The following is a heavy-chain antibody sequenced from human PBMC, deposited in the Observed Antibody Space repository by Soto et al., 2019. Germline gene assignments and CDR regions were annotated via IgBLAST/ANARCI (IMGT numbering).Heavy chain of an antibody. J-gene: IGHJ5*02. Sequence: EVRLLESGGGLAQPGGSRRLSCAASGFTFSSSAMNWVRQAPGKGLEWVSSIRVGGGDTFYADSVRGRFPVSRDISRNTLYLQMNSRRAEDTAIYYCAKCSVGTVRTSGWCNWFDPWGQGTLVTVSS. CDR2: IRVGGGDT. V-gene: IGHV3-23*01. D-gene: IGHD6-19*01. CDR3: AKCSVGTVRTSGWCNWFDP. CDR1: GFTFSSSA.